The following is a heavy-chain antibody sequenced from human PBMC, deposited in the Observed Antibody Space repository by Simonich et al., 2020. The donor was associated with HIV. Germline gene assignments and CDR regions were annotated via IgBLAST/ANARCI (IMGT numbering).Heavy chain of an antibody. CDR3: ARHVAGADIDY. J-gene: IGHJ4*02. CDR2: INHSGTT. D-gene: IGHD2-15*01. Sequence: QVQLQQWGAGLLKPAETLSLTCAVDGGSFSGYYWCWIPQPQGKGLEWIGEINHSGTTNENPSLKSRIAMSRDTSKNQSSLKLSSVTAADTAVYYCARHVAGADIDYWGQGTLVTVSS. CDR1: GGSFSGYY. V-gene: IGHV4-34*01.